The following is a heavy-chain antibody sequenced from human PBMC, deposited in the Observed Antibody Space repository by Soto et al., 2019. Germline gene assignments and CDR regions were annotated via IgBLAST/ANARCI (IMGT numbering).Heavy chain of an antibody. D-gene: IGHD6-19*01. J-gene: IGHJ1*01. V-gene: IGHV3-66*01. CDR2: IYSGGST. CDR3: ARDRIAVPGNPEDLRH. CDR1: GFTVSSNY. Sequence: EVQLVESGGGLVQPGGSLRLSCAASGFTVSSNYMSWVRQAPGKGLEWVSVIYSGGSTYYADSVKARFTISRDNSKNTLYLPRNRMRAEDTAGYYCARDRIAVPGNPEDLRHWGQRTLVTVYS.